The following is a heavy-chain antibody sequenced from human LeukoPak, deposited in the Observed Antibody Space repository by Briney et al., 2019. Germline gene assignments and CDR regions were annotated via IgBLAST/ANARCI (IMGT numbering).Heavy chain of an antibody. J-gene: IGHJ5*02. Sequence: PSQTLSLTCTVSGGSISSGGYYWSWIRQHLGKGLEWIGYIYYSGSTYYNPSLKSRVTISVDTSKNQFSLKLSSVTAADTAVYYCARVQGSSRYWFDPWGQGTLVTVSS. CDR3: ARVQGSSRYWFDP. CDR2: IYYSGST. V-gene: IGHV4-31*03. D-gene: IGHD6-13*01. CDR1: GGSISSGGYY.